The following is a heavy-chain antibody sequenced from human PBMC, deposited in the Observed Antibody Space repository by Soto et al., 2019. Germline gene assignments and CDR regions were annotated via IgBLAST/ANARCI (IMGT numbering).Heavy chain of an antibody. V-gene: IGHV3-48*03. CDR3: AKEKSITNSGYDAFDI. CDR2: INSGGSRI. Sequence: GGSLRLSCAASGFTFSSYEMDWVRQVPGKGLEWVAYINSGGSRIYYGDSVKGRFTISRDDARNSLCLQMNSLRAEDTAVYYCAKEKSITNSGYDAFDIWGQGTMVTVSS. D-gene: IGHD5-18*01. CDR1: GFTFSSYE. J-gene: IGHJ3*02.